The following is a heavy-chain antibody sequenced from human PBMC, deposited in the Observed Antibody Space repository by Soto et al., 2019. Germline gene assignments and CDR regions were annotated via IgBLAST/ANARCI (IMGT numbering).Heavy chain of an antibody. D-gene: IGHD2-15*01. CDR1: GFPFNNAW. J-gene: IGHJ3*02. CDR2: IKRGIHGGTT. Sequence: EVQLVESGGGLVEPGGSLRLSCAASGFPFNNAWMNWVRQAPGKGLEWVGLIKRGIHGGTTDYASPVKGRFTISRDVSRNTLYLQMNSLKTADTAVYYCATVLGPSFCGDGTCYYAFDIWGQGTLVTVSS. V-gene: IGHV3-15*07. CDR3: ATVLGPSFCGDGTCYYAFDI.